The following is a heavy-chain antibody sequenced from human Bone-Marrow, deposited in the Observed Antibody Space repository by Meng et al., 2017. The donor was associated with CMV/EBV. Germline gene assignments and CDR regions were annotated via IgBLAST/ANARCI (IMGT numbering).Heavy chain of an antibody. V-gene: IGHV4-39*07. J-gene: IGHJ4*02. CDR2: IYYSGST. CDR1: GGSISSSSYY. D-gene: IGHD2-21*01. CDR3: AREVLHGGIVVVIAIQGFFDY. Sequence: SETLSLTCTVSGGSISSSSYYWGWIRQPPGKGLEWIGSIYYSGSTYYTPSLKSRVTISVDTSKNQFSLKLSSVTAADTAVYYCAREVLHGGIVVVIAIQGFFDYWGQGTLVTVSS.